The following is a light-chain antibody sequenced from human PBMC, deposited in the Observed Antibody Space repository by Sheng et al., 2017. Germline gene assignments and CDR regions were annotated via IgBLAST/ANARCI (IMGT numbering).Light chain of an antibody. CDR1: KIGLKS. CDR2: LDS. CDR3: QVWDSSGDHYV. J-gene: IGLJ1*01. V-gene: IGLV3-21*04. Sequence: SYELTQPPSVSVAPGQTASLTCGGNKIGLKSVQWYRQRPGQAPVVVMYLDSHRPSGITERFSGSNSGDTATLTIRGVETGDEADYYCQVWDSSGDHYVFGGGTRVTVL.